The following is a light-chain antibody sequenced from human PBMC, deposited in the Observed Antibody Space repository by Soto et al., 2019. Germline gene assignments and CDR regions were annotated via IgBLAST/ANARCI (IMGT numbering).Light chain of an antibody. J-gene: IGKJ1*01. CDR1: QSVSSN. V-gene: IGKV3D-15*01. CDR3: HQYGTSPQT. Sequence: EIVMTQFPTILSVSPGERATLSCRASQSVSSNLAWYQQKPGQAPRLLIYGVYTRAPGIPARFSGSGSGTEFTLTISSLQSEDFAVYFCHQYGTSPQTFGQGTKVDIK. CDR2: GVY.